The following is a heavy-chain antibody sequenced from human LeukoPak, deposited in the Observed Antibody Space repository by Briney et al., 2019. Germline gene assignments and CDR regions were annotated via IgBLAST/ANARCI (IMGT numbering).Heavy chain of an antibody. CDR3: AREVDIAAAGPYFDY. J-gene: IGHJ4*02. D-gene: IGHD6-13*01. Sequence: QTGGSLRLSCAASGFTFSSYAMHWVRQAPGKGPEWVAVISYDGSNKYYADSVKGRFTISRDNSKNTLYLQMNSLRAEDTAVYYCAREVDIAAAGPYFDYWGQGTLVTVSS. CDR2: ISYDGSNK. V-gene: IGHV3-30-3*01. CDR1: GFTFSSYA.